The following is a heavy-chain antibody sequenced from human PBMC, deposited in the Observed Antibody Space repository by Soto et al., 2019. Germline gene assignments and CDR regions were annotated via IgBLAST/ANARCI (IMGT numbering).Heavy chain of an antibody. V-gene: IGHV3-64D*06. CDR3: VHPRSTVQIPPT. D-gene: IGHD4-17*01. CDR1: GFTFSMFS. Sequence: GSLILSCSASGFTFSMFSMHLVRQAPGKGLEYVSGISSNGDSTYYADSVKGRFTISRDNSKNTLYLQMSSLRAVDTAVYYCVHPRSTVQIPPTWGQGTLVTVSS. CDR2: ISSNGDST. J-gene: IGHJ5*02.